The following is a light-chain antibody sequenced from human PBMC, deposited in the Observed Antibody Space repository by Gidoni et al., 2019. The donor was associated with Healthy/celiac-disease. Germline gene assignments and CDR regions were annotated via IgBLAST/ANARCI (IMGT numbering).Light chain of an antibody. CDR2: KAS. CDR3: QQYNSYSYT. V-gene: IGKV1-5*03. CDR1: QSISSW. J-gene: IGKJ2*01. Sequence: DIQITHSPSTLSASVGDRVTITCRASQSISSWLAWYQQKPGKAPKLLNYKASSLESGAPSRFSGSGSGTEFTLTISILQPDDFATYYRQQYNSYSYTFGQXTKLEIK.